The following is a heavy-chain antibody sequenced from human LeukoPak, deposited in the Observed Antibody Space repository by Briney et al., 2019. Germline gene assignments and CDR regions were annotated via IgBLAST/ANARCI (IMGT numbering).Heavy chain of an antibody. CDR3: TRETTPYY. J-gene: IGHJ4*02. D-gene: IGHD4-17*01. CDR2: IRSKAYGGTT. CDR1: GFTFGDYA. V-gene: IGHV3-49*04. Sequence: GGSLRLSCTASGFTFGDYALTWVRQAPGKGLEWVGFIRSKAYGGTTEYAASVKGRFTISRDESKSIAYLQMNSLRTEDTAVYYCTRETTPYYWGQGTLVTVSS.